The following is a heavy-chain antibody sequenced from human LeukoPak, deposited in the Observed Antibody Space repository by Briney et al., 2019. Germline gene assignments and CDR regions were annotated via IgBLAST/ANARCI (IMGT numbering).Heavy chain of an antibody. V-gene: IGHV3-30-3*01. CDR1: GFTFSSYA. J-gene: IGHJ4*02. CDR2: ISYDGSNK. Sequence: GGSLRLSCAASGFTFSSYAMHWVRQAPGKGLEWVAVISYDGSNKYYADSVKGRFTISRDNSKNTQYLQMNSLRAEDTAVYYCARGASTYCITTNCFHFDYWGQGTLVTVPS. D-gene: IGHD2-2*01. CDR3: ARGASTYCITTNCFHFDY.